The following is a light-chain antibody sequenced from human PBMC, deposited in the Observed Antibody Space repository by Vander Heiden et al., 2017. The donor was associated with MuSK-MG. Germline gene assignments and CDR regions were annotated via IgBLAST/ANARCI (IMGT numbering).Light chain of an antibody. J-gene: IGKJ1*01. CDR1: QSIRTW. V-gene: IGKV1-5*03. CDR3: QQYNDYPWT. CDR2: KAS. Sequence: IQMPQSPSTLSASVGDRVTITCRASQSIRTWLAWFQQRPGKAPELLIYKASNLESGVPSRFSGSGSGTEFTLTIRSLQPDDFAAYYCQQYNDYPWTFGQGTKVEI.